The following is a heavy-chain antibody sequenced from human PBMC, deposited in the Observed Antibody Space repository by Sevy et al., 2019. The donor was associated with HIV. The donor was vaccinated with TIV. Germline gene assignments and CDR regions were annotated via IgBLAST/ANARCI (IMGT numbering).Heavy chain of an antibody. CDR3: ARVWNSDYYDSSGPNWFDS. V-gene: IGHV1-2*02. J-gene: IGHJ5*01. CDR2: INPNRGGT. D-gene: IGHD3-22*01. Sequence: ASVKVSCKASGYTFTGYSMHWVRQAPAQGLEWMGWINPNRGGTNYAQKFQGRVTMTRDTSISTAYMELSRLRSDDTAVYYCARVWNSDYYDSSGPNWFDSWGQGTLVTVSS. CDR1: GYTFTGYS.